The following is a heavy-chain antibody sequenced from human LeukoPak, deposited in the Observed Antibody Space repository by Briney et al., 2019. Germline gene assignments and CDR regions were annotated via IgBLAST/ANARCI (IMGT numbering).Heavy chain of an antibody. CDR2: ISAYNGNT. V-gene: IGHV1-18*01. J-gene: IGHJ6*03. CDR3: ARASIPYYYDSSGYYHARSDYYYMDV. Sequence: ASVKVSCKASGYTFTSYGISWVRQALGQGLEWMGWISAYNGNTNYAQKLQGRVTMTTDTSTSTAYMELRSLRSDDTAVYYCARASIPYYYDSSGYYHARSDYYYMDVWGKGTTVTVSS. CDR1: GYTFTSYG. D-gene: IGHD3-22*01.